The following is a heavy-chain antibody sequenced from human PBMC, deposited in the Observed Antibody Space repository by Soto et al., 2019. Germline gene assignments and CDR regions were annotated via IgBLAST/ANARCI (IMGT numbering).Heavy chain of an antibody. Sequence: GGSLRLSCAASGFTFSSYGMHRVRQAPGKGLEWVAVIWYDGSNKYYAHSVKGRFTISRDNSKNTLYLQMNSLRAEDTAVYYCARELRSLIVVVPAAMDYWGQGTLVTVSS. CDR3: ARELRSLIVVVPAAMDY. CDR2: IWYDGSNK. J-gene: IGHJ4*02. CDR1: GFTFSSYG. V-gene: IGHV3-33*01. D-gene: IGHD2-2*01.